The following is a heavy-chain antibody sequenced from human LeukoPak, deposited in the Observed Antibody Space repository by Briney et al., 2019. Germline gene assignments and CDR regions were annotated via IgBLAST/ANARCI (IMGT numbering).Heavy chain of an antibody. CDR2: IYYSGST. D-gene: IGHD3-9*01. V-gene: IGHV4-59*01. CDR3: AKGFHGFDPQDY. CDR1: GGSISSYY. J-gene: IGHJ4*02. Sequence: SETLSLTCTVSGGSISSYYWSWIRQPPGKGLEWIGYIYYSGSTNYNPSLKSRFTISRDNSKNTLYLQMNSLRAEDTAVYYCAKGFHGFDPQDYWGQGTLVTVSS.